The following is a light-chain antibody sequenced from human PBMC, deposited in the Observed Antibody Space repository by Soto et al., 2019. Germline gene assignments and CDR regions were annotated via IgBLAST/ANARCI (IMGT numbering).Light chain of an antibody. CDR1: QSVSSS. CDR2: GVS. V-gene: IGKV3-20*01. Sequence: EIVLTQSPGTLSLSPGERATLSCRASQSVSSSLAWYQQKCGQAPRLLIHGVSSRATGIPDRFSDSGSGTDFTLTISRLEPDYFAVYYCQQYGGSARTFGQGTKVEVK. CDR3: QQYGGSART. J-gene: IGKJ1*01.